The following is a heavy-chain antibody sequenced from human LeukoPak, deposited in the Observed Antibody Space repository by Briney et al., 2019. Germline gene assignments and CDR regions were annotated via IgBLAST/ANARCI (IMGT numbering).Heavy chain of an antibody. CDR3: ARLIHRGYSSSWYVDY. Sequence: GASVKVSCKASGYTFTTYGVSWVRQAPGQGLEWMGWISTYNSNTNYAQKLQGRVTMTTDTSTSTAYMELRSLKSDDTAVYYCARLIHRGYSSSWYVDYWGQGTLVTASS. CDR1: GYTFTTYG. J-gene: IGHJ4*02. V-gene: IGHV1-18*01. D-gene: IGHD6-13*01. CDR2: ISTYNSNT.